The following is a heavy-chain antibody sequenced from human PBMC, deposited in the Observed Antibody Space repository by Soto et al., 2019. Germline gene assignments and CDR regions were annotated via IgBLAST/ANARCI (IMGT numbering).Heavy chain of an antibody. V-gene: IGHV3-30*03. CDR1: GFTFSNYV. D-gene: IGHD3-3*01. CDR2: ISYDGSNK. J-gene: IGHJ6*02. CDR3: ATGGAIFGVVDPRSYGSDV. Sequence: PGGSLRLSCAASGFTFSNYVMHWVRQAPGKGLEWVAVISYDGSNKHYADSVKGRFTISRDNSKNTLYLQMNSLRADDTAVYYCATGGAIFGVVDPRSYGSDVWGHGTMVRASS.